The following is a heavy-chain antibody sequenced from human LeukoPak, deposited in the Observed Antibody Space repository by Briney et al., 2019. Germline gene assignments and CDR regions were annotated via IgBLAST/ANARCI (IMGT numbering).Heavy chain of an antibody. D-gene: IGHD1-1*01. CDR3: ARQVSGYSHIDY. V-gene: IGHV5-51*01. Sequence: GESLKISCKGSGYIFTSYWIAWVRQMPGKGLEWMGIIYPGDSDTRYSPSFQGQVTISADKSISTAYLQWSTLKASDTAMFYCARQVSGYSHIDYWGQGTLVTVSS. J-gene: IGHJ4*02. CDR2: IYPGDSDT. CDR1: GYIFTSYW.